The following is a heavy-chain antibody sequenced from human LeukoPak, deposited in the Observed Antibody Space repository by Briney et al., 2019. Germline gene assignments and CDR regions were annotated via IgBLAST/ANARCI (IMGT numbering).Heavy chain of an antibody. D-gene: IGHD6-19*01. Sequence: PGGSLRLSCAASGFSFSSYSMNWVRQVSGKGLEWVSFITSNSRTIYYADSVKGRFTISRDSAKNSVFLQMNSLRAEDTAVYHCARGYSSSNYNYYYMDVWGKGTTVTVSS. CDR2: ITSNSRTI. CDR3: ARGYSSSNYNYYYMDV. J-gene: IGHJ6*03. V-gene: IGHV3-48*01. CDR1: GFSFSSYS.